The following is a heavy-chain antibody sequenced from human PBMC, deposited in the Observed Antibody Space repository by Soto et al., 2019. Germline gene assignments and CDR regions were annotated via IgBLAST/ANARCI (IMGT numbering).Heavy chain of an antibody. Sequence: GGSLRLSCTASGFTFGDYAMSWFRQAPGKGLEWVGFIRSKAYGGTTEYAASVKGRFTISRDDSKSIAYLQMNSLKTEDTAVYYCTSSPPLLRYFDWLLYQGPFDPWGQGTLVTVSS. CDR2: IRSKAYGGTT. J-gene: IGHJ5*02. CDR3: TSSPPLLRYFDWLLYQGPFDP. V-gene: IGHV3-49*03. D-gene: IGHD3-9*01. CDR1: GFTFGDYA.